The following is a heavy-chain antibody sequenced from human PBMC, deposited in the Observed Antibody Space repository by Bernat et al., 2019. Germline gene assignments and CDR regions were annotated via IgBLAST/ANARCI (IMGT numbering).Heavy chain of an antibody. D-gene: IGHD6-13*01. CDR1: GFTFSTYG. V-gene: IGHV3-33*06. J-gene: IGHJ4*02. Sequence: VQLVESGGGVVQPGRSLRLSCAASGFTFSTYGMHWVRQAPGKGLEWVALIWNDGSNKYYADSVKGRFTISRDNSKNTLYLQMNSLRAEDTAVYYCAKDRDLQYSSSWFVGCVSDYWGQGTLVTVSS. CDR3: AKDRDLQYSSSWFVGCVSDY. CDR2: IWNDGSNK.